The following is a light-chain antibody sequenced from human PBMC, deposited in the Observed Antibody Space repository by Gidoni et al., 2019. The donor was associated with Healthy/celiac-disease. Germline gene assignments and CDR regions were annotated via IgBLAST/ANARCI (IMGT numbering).Light chain of an antibody. J-gene: IGKJ2*02. CDR1: QALLDSDGTTC. CDR2: KVA. Sequence: DVPLLPSPLSLLVTLGQQASICCRSSQALLDSDGTTCWHWFQQRPGQSPRRLISKVANRDSRGAERWSGSGSGTDFTMKISRGEDEDVGVKYCRQGTHWPRTFGQGTKLEIK. CDR3: RQGTHWPRT. V-gene: IGKV2-30*01.